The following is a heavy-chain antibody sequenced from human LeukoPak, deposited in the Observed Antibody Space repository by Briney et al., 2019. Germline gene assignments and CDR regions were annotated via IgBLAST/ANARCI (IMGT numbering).Heavy chain of an antibody. Sequence: PGGSLRLSCAASGFTFSSYSMNWVRQAPGKGLEWVSYISSSSTTYYADSVKGRFTISRDNSKNTLYLQMNSLRAEDTAVYYCATTPVGAILGPSGYYYYGMDVWGQGTTVTVSS. CDR2: ISSSSTT. CDR1: GFTFSSYS. D-gene: IGHD1-26*01. J-gene: IGHJ6*02. CDR3: ATTPVGAILGPSGYYYYGMDV. V-gene: IGHV3-48*01.